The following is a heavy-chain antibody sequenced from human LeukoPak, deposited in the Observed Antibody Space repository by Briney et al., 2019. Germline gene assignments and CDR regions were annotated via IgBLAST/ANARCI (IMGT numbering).Heavy chain of an antibody. D-gene: IGHD3-10*01. J-gene: IGHJ4*02. CDR3: AGYGSGSYYKAFDF. CDR1: GDSISSSY. CDR2: VYYTGSS. Sequence: SETLSLTCTVSGDSISSSYWSWIRQPPGKGLEWIGYVYYTGSSYHNPSLKSRATTSIDMSKNQFSLKLTSMTAADTAVYYCAGYGSGSYYKAFDFWGQGILVTVSS. V-gene: IGHV4-59*01.